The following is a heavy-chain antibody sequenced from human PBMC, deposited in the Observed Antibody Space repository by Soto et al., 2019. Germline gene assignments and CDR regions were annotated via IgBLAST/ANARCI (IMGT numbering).Heavy chain of an antibody. CDR1: GYTFTSYA. Sequence: QVQLVQSGAEAKKPGASVKVSCKASGYTFTSYAMHWVRQSPGQRLEWMGWINAGNGNTKYSQKFQGRVTITRDTSASTAYMELRSLRSEDTAVYYCASAVAVPADFDSWGQGTLVTVSS. CDR2: INAGNGNT. D-gene: IGHD6-19*01. V-gene: IGHV1-3*01. CDR3: ASAVAVPADFDS. J-gene: IGHJ4*02.